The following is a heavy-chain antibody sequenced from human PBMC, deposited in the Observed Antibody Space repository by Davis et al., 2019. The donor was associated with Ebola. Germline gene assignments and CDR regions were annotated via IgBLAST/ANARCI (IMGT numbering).Heavy chain of an antibody. J-gene: IGHJ1*01. CDR3: TLRAT. CDR1: GFTFSDAW. CDR2: IRTKRNNYAT. Sequence: GGSLRLSCAASGFTFSDAWMTWVRQASGKGLEWVGRIRTKRNNYATSFTASVKGRFTISRDDAKNMASLQMNSLKTEDTAVYYCTLRATWGQGTLVSVSS. V-gene: IGHV3-73*01.